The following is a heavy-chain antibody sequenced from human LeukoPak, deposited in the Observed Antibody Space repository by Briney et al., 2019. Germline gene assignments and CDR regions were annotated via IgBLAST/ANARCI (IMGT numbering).Heavy chain of an antibody. D-gene: IGHD2-15*01. CDR3: ARRQRDRGTYYFDY. Sequence: GESLKISCQGSGNTFTNHWVAWVRQLPGKGLEWMGIIFPGDSDTRYSPSFQGQVTISADKSISTAYLQWSSLKASDTAMYYCARRQRDRGTYYFDYWGQGTLVTVSS. J-gene: IGHJ4*02. CDR2: IFPGDSDT. CDR1: GNTFTNHW. V-gene: IGHV5-51*01.